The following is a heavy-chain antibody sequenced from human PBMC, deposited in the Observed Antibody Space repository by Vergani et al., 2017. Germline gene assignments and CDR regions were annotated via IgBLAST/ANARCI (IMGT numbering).Heavy chain of an antibody. D-gene: IGHD3-22*01. V-gene: IGHV4-61*10. CDR2: IYYSGST. Sequence: QVQLQESGPGLVKPSETLSLTCTVSGGSVSSGSYYWSWIRQPAGKGLEWIGYIYYSGSTNYNPSLKSRVTISVDRSKNQFSLKLSSVTAADTAVYYCARHWVEDSSGSYYFDYWGQGTLVTVSS. J-gene: IGHJ4*02. CDR1: GGSVSSGSYY. CDR3: ARHWVEDSSGSYYFDY.